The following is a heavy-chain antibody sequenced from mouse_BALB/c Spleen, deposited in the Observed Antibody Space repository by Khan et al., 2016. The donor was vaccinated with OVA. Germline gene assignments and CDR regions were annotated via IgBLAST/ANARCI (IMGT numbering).Heavy chain of an antibody. CDR2: IDPFNADT. CDR1: GYSFTSYY. D-gene: IGHD2-13*01. J-gene: IGHJ3*01. CDR3: SSVTFAY. V-gene: IGHV1S135*01. Sequence: IRLQQSGPELMKPGASVKISCKASGYSFTSYYMHWMKQSHGKSLEWIGYIDPFNADTDYNQKFKGKATLTVDKSSNTAYMHRTSLTSEDSAVYYCSSVTFAYSGQGTLVTVSA.